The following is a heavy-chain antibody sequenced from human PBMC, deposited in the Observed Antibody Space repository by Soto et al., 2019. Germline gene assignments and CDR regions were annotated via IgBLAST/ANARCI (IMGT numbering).Heavy chain of an antibody. CDR3: ARVEGYYYDSSGPLDYGMDV. J-gene: IGHJ6*01. V-gene: IGHV4-31*03. D-gene: IGHD3-22*01. CDR2: IYYSVIT. Sequence: SETLSRTCTVSCGSISSGVYYCSWIRQHPGKGLELIGYIYYSVITYYNPSLKSRVTISVDTSKNQFSLRLSSVTAADTAVYYCARVEGYYYDSSGPLDYGMDVWGQGTKVTASS. CDR1: CGSISSGVYY.